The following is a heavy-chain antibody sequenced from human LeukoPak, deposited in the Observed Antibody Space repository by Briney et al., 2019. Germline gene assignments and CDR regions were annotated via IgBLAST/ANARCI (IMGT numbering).Heavy chain of an antibody. J-gene: IGHJ4*02. CDR2: INHSGST. CDR1: GGSFSGYY. D-gene: IGHD6-13*01. CDR3: AIGYSSSWYSYY. Sequence: SETLSLTCAVYGGSFSGYYRSWIRQPPGKGLEWIGEINHSGSTNYNPSLKSRVTISVDTSKNQFSLKLSSVTAADTAVYYCAIGYSSSWYSYYWGQGTLVTVSS. V-gene: IGHV4-34*01.